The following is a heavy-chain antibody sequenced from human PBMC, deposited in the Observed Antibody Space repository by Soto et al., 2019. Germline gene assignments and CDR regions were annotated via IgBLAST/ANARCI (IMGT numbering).Heavy chain of an antibody. CDR3: ARGYSDNESQYYYDSSGYYNWFDP. CDR1: GYTSTNYG. CDR2: INAGSGNA. J-gene: IGHJ5*02. D-gene: IGHD3-22*01. V-gene: IGHV1-3*01. Sequence: ASVKVSCKASGYTSTNYGMHWVRQAPGQRLEWMGWINAGSGNAKYSQKFQGRITITRDTSASTVYMELSSLRSEDTAVYYCARGYSDNESQYYYDSSGYYNWFDPWGQGTLVTVSS.